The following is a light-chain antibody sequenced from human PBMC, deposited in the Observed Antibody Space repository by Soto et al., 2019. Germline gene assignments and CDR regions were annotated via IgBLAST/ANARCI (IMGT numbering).Light chain of an antibody. V-gene: IGKV3-20*01. CDR3: HYGNSPPWT. CDR1: QRISSTS. Sequence: ESVLTQSPGTLSLSPGERATVSCRASQRISSTSLAWYQQKPGQAPRLLICGASSRATGIPDRFSGSGSGTDFTLSISSLEPEDFAVYYCHYGNSPPWTFAQGTKVDIK. CDR2: GAS. J-gene: IGKJ1*01.